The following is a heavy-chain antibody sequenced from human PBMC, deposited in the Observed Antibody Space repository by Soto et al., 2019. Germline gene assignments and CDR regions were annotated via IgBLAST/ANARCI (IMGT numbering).Heavy chain of an antibody. CDR1: GFTFSSYA. CDR2: ISGSGGST. CDR3: AKRNAGKLGIAGFDY. Sequence: EVQLLESGGGLVQPGGSLRLSCAASGFTFSSYAMSWVRQAPGKGLEWVSAISGSGGSTYYADSVKGRFTISRDNSKNTQHLQMNSLRAEDTAVYYCAKRNAGKLGIAGFDYWGQGTLVTVSS. V-gene: IGHV3-23*01. D-gene: IGHD7-27*01. J-gene: IGHJ4*02.